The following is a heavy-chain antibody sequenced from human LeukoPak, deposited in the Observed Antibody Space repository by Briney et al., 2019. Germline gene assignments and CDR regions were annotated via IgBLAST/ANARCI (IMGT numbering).Heavy chain of an antibody. Sequence: SETLSLTCTVSGGSISSYYWSWIRQPPGKGLEWIGYIYYSGSTNYNPSLKSRVTISVDTSKNQFSLKLASVTAADTAVYYCARHPYCYYYMDVWGKGTTVTVSS. V-gene: IGHV4-59*08. CDR2: IYYSGST. CDR1: GGSISSYY. CDR3: ARHPYCYYYMDV. J-gene: IGHJ6*03.